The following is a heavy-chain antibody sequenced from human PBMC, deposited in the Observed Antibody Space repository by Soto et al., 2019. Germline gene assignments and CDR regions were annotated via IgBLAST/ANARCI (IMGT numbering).Heavy chain of an antibody. D-gene: IGHD2-2*01. CDR2: IIPIFGTA. CDR1: GGPFSSYA. Sequence: SVQGSCKACGGPFSSYAISLVRQAPGQGLEWMGGIIPIFGTANYAQKFQGRVTITADESTSTAYMELSSLRSEDTAVYYCARERNILVVPAAYSYHYGMDVWGQGTTVTVSS. J-gene: IGHJ6*02. V-gene: IGHV1-69*13. CDR3: ARERNILVVPAAYSYHYGMDV.